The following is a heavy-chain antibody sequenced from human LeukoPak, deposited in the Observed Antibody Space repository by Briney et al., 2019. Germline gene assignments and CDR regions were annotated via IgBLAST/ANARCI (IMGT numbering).Heavy chain of an antibody. J-gene: IGHJ4*02. V-gene: IGHV4-61*02. CDR3: ARVSGFRGYYFVDY. D-gene: IGHD3-22*01. Sequence: SQTLSLTCTVSGDSISSGDYYWSWLRQPAGKGLEWIGRISSSGSTNYNPSLKSRVTISVDTSKNQFSLKLSSVTAADTAVYYCARVSGFRGYYFVDYWGQGTLVTVSS. CDR2: ISSSGST. CDR1: GDSISSGDYY.